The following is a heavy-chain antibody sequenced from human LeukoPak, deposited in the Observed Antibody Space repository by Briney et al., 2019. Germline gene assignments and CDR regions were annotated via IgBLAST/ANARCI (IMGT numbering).Heavy chain of an antibody. Sequence: QPGGSLRLSCAASGFTFSSYAMHWVRQAPGKGLEWVAVISYDGSNKYYADSVKGRFTISRDNSKNTLYLQMNSLRAEDTAVYYCASGVSSSYRLGSWAGNFDYWGQGTLVTVSS. J-gene: IGHJ4*02. CDR2: ISYDGSNK. CDR1: GFTFSSYA. V-gene: IGHV3-30*04. CDR3: ASGVSSSYRLGSWAGNFDY. D-gene: IGHD3-16*01.